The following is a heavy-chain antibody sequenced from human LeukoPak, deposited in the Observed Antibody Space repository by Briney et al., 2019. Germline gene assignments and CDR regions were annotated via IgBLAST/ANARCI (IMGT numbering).Heavy chain of an antibody. CDR3: AKIGPLRYFDWVFHY. Sequence: SGGSLRLSCAASGFTFSSYAMSWVRQAPGKGLEWVSAISGSGGSTYYTDSVKGRFTISRDNSKNTLYLQMNSLRAEDTAVYYCAKIGPLRYFDWVFHYWGQGTLVTVSS. CDR1: GFTFSSYA. J-gene: IGHJ4*02. D-gene: IGHD3-9*01. V-gene: IGHV3-23*01. CDR2: ISGSGGST.